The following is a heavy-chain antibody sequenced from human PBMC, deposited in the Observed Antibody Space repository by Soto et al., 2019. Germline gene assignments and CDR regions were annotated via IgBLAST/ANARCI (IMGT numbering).Heavy chain of an antibody. CDR3: AREGAEVGATHYYYGMDV. Sequence: SETLSLTCTVSGGSVSSGSYYWSWIRQPPGKGLEWIGYIYYSGSTNYNPSLKSRVTISVDTSKNQFSLKLSSVTAADTAVYYCAREGAEVGATHYYYGMDVWGQGTTVTV. CDR1: GGSVSSGSYY. D-gene: IGHD1-26*01. CDR2: IYYSGST. V-gene: IGHV4-61*01. J-gene: IGHJ6*02.